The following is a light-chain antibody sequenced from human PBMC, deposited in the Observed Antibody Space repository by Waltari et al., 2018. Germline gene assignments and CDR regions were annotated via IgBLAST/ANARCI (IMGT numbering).Light chain of an antibody. V-gene: IGLV2-11*01. CDR2: DVS. CDR1: SSDVGGYNS. Sequence: QSPLTQPRSVSGSPGQSVTTSCTRTSSDVGGYNSVSWYHQPPGKPPQLMLYDVSTRPSGVPDRFSGSTAGNTSSLTISGLQAEDDADYYCCSYAGSYPYVFGTGTKVTVL. CDR3: CSYAGSYPYV. J-gene: IGLJ1*01.